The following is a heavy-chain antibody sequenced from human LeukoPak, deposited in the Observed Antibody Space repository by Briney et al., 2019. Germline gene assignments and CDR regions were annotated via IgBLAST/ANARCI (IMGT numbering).Heavy chain of an antibody. CDR2: IYTSGCT. D-gene: IGHD6-13*01. V-gene: IGHV4-4*07. Sequence: SETLSLTCTVSGGSISSYYWTWIRQPAGKGLEWIGRIYTSGCTNYNPSLKSRITMSVDTSNNQFSLNLSSVTAADTVVYYCARQMIAAGKNYYGMDVWGQGTTVTVSS. J-gene: IGHJ6*02. CDR3: ARQMIAAGKNYYGMDV. CDR1: GGSISSYY.